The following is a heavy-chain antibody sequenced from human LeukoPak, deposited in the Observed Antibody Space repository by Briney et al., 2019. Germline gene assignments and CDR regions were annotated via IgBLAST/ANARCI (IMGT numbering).Heavy chain of an antibody. CDR2: IYYSGCT. CDR3: ARDGSPGGRGKVDY. Sequence: PSETLSLTCTVSGGSISSGGYYWSWIRQHPGKGLEWIGYIYYSGCTYYNPSLKSRVTISVDTSKNQFSLKLSSVTAADTAAYYCARDGSPGGRGKVDYWGQGTLVTVSS. V-gene: IGHV4-31*03. J-gene: IGHJ4*02. CDR1: GGSISSGGYY. D-gene: IGHD1-1*01.